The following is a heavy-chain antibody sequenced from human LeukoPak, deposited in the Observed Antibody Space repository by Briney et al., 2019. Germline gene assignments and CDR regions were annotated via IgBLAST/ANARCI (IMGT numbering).Heavy chain of an antibody. CDR2: IYSGGST. Sequence: GGSLRLSCAASGFTVSSNYMSWDRQAPGKGLEWVSVIYSGGSTYYADSVKGRFTISRDNSKNTLYLQMNSLRAEDTAVYYCATHGDYGECDYWGQGTLVTVSS. CDR3: ATHGDYGECDY. V-gene: IGHV3-53*01. D-gene: IGHD4-17*01. J-gene: IGHJ4*02. CDR1: GFTVSSNY.